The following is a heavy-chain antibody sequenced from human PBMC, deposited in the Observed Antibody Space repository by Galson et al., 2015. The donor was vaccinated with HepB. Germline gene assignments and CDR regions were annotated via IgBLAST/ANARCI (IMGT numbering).Heavy chain of an antibody. Sequence: LRLSCAASGFTFSDYWMHWVRQAPGKGLLWVSYISADGTRTKYADSVKGRFAISRDNAKNTVYLQMNSLRAEDTAVYYCAREFAFGCGSYSNWGQGSLVTVSS. CDR1: GFTFSDYW. V-gene: IGHV3-74*01. J-gene: IGHJ4*02. CDR2: ISADGTRT. D-gene: IGHD6-19*01. CDR3: AREFAFGCGSYSN.